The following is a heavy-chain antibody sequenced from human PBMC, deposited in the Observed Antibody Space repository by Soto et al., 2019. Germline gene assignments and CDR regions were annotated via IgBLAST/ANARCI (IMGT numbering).Heavy chain of an antibody. CDR3: ARGSELRYFDWLFDYYYYGMDV. Sequence: SETLSLTCAVYGGSFSGYYWSWIRQPPGKGLEWIGEINHSGSTNYNPSLKSRVTISVDTSKNQFSLKLSSVTAADTAVYYCARGSELRYFDWLFDYYYYGMDVWGQGTTVTVSS. CDR1: GGSFSGYY. V-gene: IGHV4-34*01. J-gene: IGHJ6*02. CDR2: INHSGST. D-gene: IGHD3-9*01.